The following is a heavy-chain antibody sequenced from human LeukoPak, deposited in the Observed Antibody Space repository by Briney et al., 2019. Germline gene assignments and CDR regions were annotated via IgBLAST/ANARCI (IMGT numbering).Heavy chain of an antibody. Sequence: GGSLRLSCAASGFTFSSYGMHWVRQAPGKGLEWVAVISYDGSNKYYADSVKGRLTISRDNSKNTLYLQMNSLRAEDTAVYYCAKSDILTGYHNPFDYWGQGTLVTVSS. V-gene: IGHV3-30*18. CDR3: AKSDILTGYHNPFDY. J-gene: IGHJ4*02. CDR1: GFTFSSYG. CDR2: ISYDGSNK. D-gene: IGHD3-9*01.